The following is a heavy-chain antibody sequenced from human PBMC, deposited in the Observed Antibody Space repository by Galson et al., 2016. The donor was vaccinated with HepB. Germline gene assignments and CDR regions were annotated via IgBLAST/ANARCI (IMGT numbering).Heavy chain of an antibody. Sequence: LSLTCIVSGGSISKSYWSWIRQPAGKGLEWIGRISTSGSTNYNPSLKSRVTMSLDTPKNQISLKLNSLTAADTAVYYCARDLVYGDYATQYYYGMDVWGQGTTVTVSS. CDR1: GGSISKSY. CDR3: ARDLVYGDYATQYYYGMDV. J-gene: IGHJ6*02. CDR2: ISTSGST. V-gene: IGHV4-4*07. D-gene: IGHD4-17*01.